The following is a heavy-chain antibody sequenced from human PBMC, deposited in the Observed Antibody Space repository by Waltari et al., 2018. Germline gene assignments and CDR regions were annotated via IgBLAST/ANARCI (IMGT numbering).Heavy chain of an antibody. V-gene: IGHV4-31*03. D-gene: IGHD3-3*01. J-gene: IGHJ5*02. CDR2: IYHSGTT. Sequence: QVQLQESGPGLVKPSQTLSLTCTVYGGSISSGGYYWSWIRPHQGKGLEWIGYIYHSGTTYYNPSLKSRVTISVDRSKNQFSLKLSSVTAADTAVYYCARVAPYDFWSGYYAPRRWFDPWGQGTLVTVSS. CDR3: ARVAPYDFWSGYYAPRRWFDP. CDR1: GGSISSGGYY.